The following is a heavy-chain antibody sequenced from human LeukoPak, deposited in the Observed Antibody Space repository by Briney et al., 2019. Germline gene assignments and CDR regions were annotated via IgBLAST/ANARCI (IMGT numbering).Heavy chain of an antibody. CDR2: INPSGGST. Sequence: ASVKVSCKASGYTFTSYYMHWVRQAPGQGLEWMGIINPSGGSTSYAQRFQDRVTVTRDTSTSTVLMELSGLRSEDTAVYYCARDQEGFDYWGQGTLVTASS. CDR3: ARDQEGFDY. CDR1: GYTFTSYY. V-gene: IGHV1-46*01. J-gene: IGHJ4*02.